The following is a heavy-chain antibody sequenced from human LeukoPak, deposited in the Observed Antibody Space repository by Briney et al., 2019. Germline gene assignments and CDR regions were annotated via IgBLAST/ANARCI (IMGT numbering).Heavy chain of an antibody. Sequence: QPGGSLRLSCAASGFTFSSYAMSWVRQAPGKGLEWVSDISGSGGSTYYADSVKGRFTISRDNYKHTLYLQMNSLRAEDTAVYYCAKVGAIPAAIAEFDYWGQGTLVTVSS. CDR1: GFTFSSYA. D-gene: IGHD2-2*02. CDR3: AKVGAIPAAIAEFDY. CDR2: ISGSGGST. V-gene: IGHV3-23*01. J-gene: IGHJ4*02.